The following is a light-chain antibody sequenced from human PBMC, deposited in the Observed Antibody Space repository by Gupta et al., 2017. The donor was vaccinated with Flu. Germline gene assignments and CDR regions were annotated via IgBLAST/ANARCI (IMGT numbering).Light chain of an antibody. CDR3: QMEGNEPQGIT. Sequence: LSLSPGERATLSWRASQSVSSSYLAWYKQKQGQAPMLLIYGASSRATGITDRCSGSGGATDGTITISRREPDDFGVNYCQMEGNEPQGITFGGGTRLEMK. J-gene: IGKJ4*01. CDR2: GAS. CDR1: QSVSSSY. V-gene: IGKV3-20*01.